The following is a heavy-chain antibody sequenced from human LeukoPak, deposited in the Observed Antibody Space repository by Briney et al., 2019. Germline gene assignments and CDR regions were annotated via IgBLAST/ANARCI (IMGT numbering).Heavy chain of an antibody. CDR2: IYYSGST. D-gene: IGHD3-10*01. CDR1: GGSISSYY. Sequence: PSETLSLTCTVSGGSISSYYWSWIRQPPGKGLEWIGYIYYSGSTNYNPSLKSRVTISVDTSKNQFSLRLSSVTAADTAVYYCARGGWGYYGSGSYYRFDYWGQGTLVTVSS. V-gene: IGHV4-59*13. CDR3: ARGGWGYYGSGSYYRFDY. J-gene: IGHJ4*02.